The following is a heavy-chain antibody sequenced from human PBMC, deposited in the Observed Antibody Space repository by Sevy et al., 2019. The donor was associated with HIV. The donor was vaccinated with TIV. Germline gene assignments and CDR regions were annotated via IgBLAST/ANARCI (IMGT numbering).Heavy chain of an antibody. CDR2: FSFGCGKI. D-gene: IGHD2-8*01. J-gene: IGHJ4*02. CDR1: GFTFSKYS. Sequence: GGSLRLSCAASGFTFSKYSMSWIRQTPGKGLEWVSTFSFGCGKINYADSVKGRFTISRDDSRNTFYLQMNSLRAEDTAIYYCAGEGCTKPDDYWGQGTVVTVSS. V-gene: IGHV3-23*01. CDR3: AGEGCTKPDDY.